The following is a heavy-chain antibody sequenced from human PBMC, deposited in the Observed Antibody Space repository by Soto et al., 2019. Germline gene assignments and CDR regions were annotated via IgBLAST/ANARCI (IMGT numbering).Heavy chain of an antibody. J-gene: IGHJ6*02. D-gene: IGHD6-6*01. Sequence: GGSLRLSCAASGFTFSSYEMNWVRQAPGKGLEWVSYISSSGSTIYYADSVKGRFTISRDNAKNSLYLQMNSLRAEDTAVYYCAREYSSLFEGTRYYYYGMDVWGQGTTVTVSS. CDR3: AREYSSLFEGTRYYYYGMDV. V-gene: IGHV3-48*03. CDR1: GFTFSSYE. CDR2: ISSSGSTI.